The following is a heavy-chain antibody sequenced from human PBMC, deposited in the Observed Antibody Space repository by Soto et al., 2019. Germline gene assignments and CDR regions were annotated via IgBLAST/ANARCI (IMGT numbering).Heavy chain of an antibody. CDR2: INPSGGST. J-gene: IGHJ6*03. V-gene: IGHV1-46*03. CDR1: GYTFTSYY. D-gene: IGHD2-15*01. CDR3: ARMKRRVAATGHYYYYMDV. Sequence: ASVKVSCKASGYTFTSYYMHWVRQAPGQGLEWMGIINPSGGSTSYAQKFQGRVTMTRDTSTSTVYMELSSLRSEDTAVYYCARMKRRVAATGHYYYYMDVWGKGTTVTVSS.